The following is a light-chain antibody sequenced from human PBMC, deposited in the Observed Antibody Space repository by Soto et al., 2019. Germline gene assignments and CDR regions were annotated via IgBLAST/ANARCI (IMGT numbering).Light chain of an antibody. V-gene: IGKV3-11*01. CDR1: QSVGSY. CDR2: DTS. CDR3: QQRSDWPPT. Sequence: EIVLTQSPATLSLSPGERATLSCRASQSVGSYLAWFQQTPGQAPRLLIYDTSNRATGIPARFSGSGSGTDFTLTISSLETEDFAVYYCQQRSDWPPTFGQGTQVDIK. J-gene: IGKJ1*01.